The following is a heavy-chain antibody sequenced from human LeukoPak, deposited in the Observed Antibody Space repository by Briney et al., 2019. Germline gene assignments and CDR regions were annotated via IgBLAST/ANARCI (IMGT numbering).Heavy chain of an antibody. CDR1: GYTFIGYY. J-gene: IGHJ6*02. V-gene: IGHV1-2*02. D-gene: IGHD1-26*01. CDR2: INPNSGGT. Sequence: ASVKVSCKASGYTFIGYYMHWVRQAPGQGLEWMGWINPNSGGTNYAQKFQGRVTMTRDTSISTAYMELSRLRSDDTAVYYCAREDILGDPLYGMDVWGQGTTVTVSS. CDR3: AREDILGDPLYGMDV.